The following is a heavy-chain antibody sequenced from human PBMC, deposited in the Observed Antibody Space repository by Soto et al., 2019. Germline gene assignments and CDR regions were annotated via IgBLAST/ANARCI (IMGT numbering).Heavy chain of an antibody. CDR2: IKKDGSEK. CDR3: ARGWGYFDSSGFPYLYAMDV. J-gene: IGHJ6*02. Sequence: GGSLRLSCAASGFTFSTYWMSWVRQAPGKGLEWVANIKKDGSEKYYVDSVEGRFTISRDNAKNSLYLQMTSLRAEDTALYYCARGWGYFDSSGFPYLYAMDVWGQGTTVTVSS. CDR1: GFTFSTYW. V-gene: IGHV3-7*01. D-gene: IGHD3-22*01.